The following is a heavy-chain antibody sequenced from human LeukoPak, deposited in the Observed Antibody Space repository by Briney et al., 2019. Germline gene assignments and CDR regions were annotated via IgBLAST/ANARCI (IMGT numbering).Heavy chain of an antibody. D-gene: IGHD3-3*01. J-gene: IGHJ6*03. Sequence: GGSLRLSCAASGFTFKKYGMHWVRQVPGKGLEWITVISNDGSKKYYADSVKGRFSISRDNSKNTLFVQMNSLRSEDTAVYYCARGPEIGEVLRFLEWHHYYSMDVWGKGTTVTISS. V-gene: IGHV3-30*03. CDR2: ISNDGSKK. CDR3: ARGPEIGEVLRFLEWHHYYSMDV. CDR1: GFTFKKYG.